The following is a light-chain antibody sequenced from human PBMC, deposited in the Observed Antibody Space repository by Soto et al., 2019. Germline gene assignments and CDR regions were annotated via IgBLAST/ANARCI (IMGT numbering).Light chain of an antibody. J-gene: IGKJ1*01. V-gene: IGKV3-20*01. Sequence: EIVMTQSPATLSVSPGERATLSCRASQSVSSNLAWYQQKPGQAPRLLIYATSTRVTGIPARFSGSGSGSDFTLTISRLEPEDFAVYYCQQYGSSPRTFGQGTKVDI. CDR1: QSVSSN. CDR3: QQYGSSPRT. CDR2: ATS.